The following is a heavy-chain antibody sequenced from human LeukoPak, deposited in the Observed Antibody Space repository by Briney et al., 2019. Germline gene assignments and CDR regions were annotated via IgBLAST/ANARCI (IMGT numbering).Heavy chain of an antibody. Sequence: SVKVSCKASGGTFSSYAISWVRQAPGQGLEWMGGIIPIFGTANYAQKCQGRVTITADESTSTAYMELSSLRSEDTAVYYCARIVGYSSSWYGPHSGPWGQGTLVTVSS. CDR2: IIPIFGTA. V-gene: IGHV1-69*13. J-gene: IGHJ5*02. CDR3: ARIVGYSSSWYGPHSGP. D-gene: IGHD6-13*01. CDR1: GGTFSSYA.